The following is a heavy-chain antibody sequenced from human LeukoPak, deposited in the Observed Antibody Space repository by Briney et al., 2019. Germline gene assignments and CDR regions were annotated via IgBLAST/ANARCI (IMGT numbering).Heavy chain of an antibody. V-gene: IGHV1-69*05. D-gene: IGHD2-8*01. CDR1: GGTFSSYA. Sequence: GASVKVSCKASGGTFSSYAISWVRQAPGQGLEWMGGIIPIFGTANYAQKFQGRVTITTDESTSTAYMELSSLRSEDTAVYYCARDRGVWGDYYYMDVWAKGPRSPSP. CDR3: ARDRGVWGDYYYMDV. J-gene: IGHJ6*03. CDR2: IIPIFGTA.